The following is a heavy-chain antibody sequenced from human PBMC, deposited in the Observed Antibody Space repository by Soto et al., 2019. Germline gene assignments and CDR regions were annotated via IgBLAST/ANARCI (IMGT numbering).Heavy chain of an antibody. CDR3: AKDRWGHWLDSFFDY. V-gene: IGHV3-23*01. J-gene: IGHJ4*02. CDR1: GFTFRSYA. Sequence: EEQLLESGGGLVQPGGSLRLSCAASGFTFRSYAMSWVRQGPGKGLEWVSVISDRGGSTYYTDSVKGRFIISRDNFKSTLYLQMNGLRAEDTAVYYCAKDRWGHWLDSFFDYWRQGTLVTVSS. D-gene: IGHD6-19*01. CDR2: ISDRGGST.